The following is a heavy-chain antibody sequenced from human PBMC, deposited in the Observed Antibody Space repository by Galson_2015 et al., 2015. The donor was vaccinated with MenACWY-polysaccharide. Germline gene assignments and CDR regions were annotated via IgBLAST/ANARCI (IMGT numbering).Heavy chain of an antibody. CDR3: ARDVIV. J-gene: IGHJ4*02. CDR1: GGSISSGSYY. V-gene: IGHV4-61*02. D-gene: IGHD2/OR15-2a*01. CDR2: IYTSGGT. Sequence: ILSLTCTVSGGSISSGSYYWSWIRQPAGKGLEWIGRIYTSGGTNYNPSLKSRVTISVDTSKNQFSLRLSSVTAADTAVYYCARDVIVWGQGTLVTVSS.